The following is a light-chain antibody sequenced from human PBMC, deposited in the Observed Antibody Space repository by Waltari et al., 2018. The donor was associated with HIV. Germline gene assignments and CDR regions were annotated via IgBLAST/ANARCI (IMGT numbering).Light chain of an antibody. CDR3: QQYNKGPLGIT. CDR2: GAT. Sequence: EIVMTQSPATLSVSPGWRATLFCRASQSVSSNLAWYQQKPGQGPRLLIYGATTRATGFPARFGGSGSGTEFTLTISSLQSEDFGVYYCQQYNKGPLGITFGQGTRLEI. J-gene: IGKJ5*01. CDR1: QSVSSN. V-gene: IGKV3-15*01.